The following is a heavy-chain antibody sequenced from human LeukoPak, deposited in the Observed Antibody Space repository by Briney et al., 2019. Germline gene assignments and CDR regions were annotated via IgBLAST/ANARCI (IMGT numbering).Heavy chain of an antibody. CDR3: ARAKYSNYYYYGMDV. Sequence: PGRSLRLSCAASGFTFSSYAMHWVRQAPGKGLEWVAVISYDGSNKYYADSVKGRFTISRDNSKNTLYLQMNSLRAEDTAVYYCARAKYSNYYYYGMDVWGQGTTVTVSS. CDR2: ISYDGSNK. V-gene: IGHV3-30-3*01. J-gene: IGHJ6*02. D-gene: IGHD4-11*01. CDR1: GFTFSSYA.